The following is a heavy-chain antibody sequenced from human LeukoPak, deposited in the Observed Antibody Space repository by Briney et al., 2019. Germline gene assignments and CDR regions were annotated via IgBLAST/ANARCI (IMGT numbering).Heavy chain of an antibody. CDR1: GFTFNTYS. Sequence: GGSLRLSCAASGFTFNTYSMNWVRQAPGKGLEWVSSISSSSSYKYYADSVKGRFTISRDNAKNSLFLQMNSLRAEDTAVYYCARDRPTLTGYYPFDYWGQGTLVTVSS. V-gene: IGHV3-21*01. J-gene: IGHJ4*02. CDR3: ARDRPTLTGYYPFDY. CDR2: ISSSSSYK. D-gene: IGHD3-9*01.